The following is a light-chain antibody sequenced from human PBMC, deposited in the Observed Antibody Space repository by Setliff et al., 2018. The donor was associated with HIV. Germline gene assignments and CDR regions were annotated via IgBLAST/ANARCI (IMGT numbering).Light chain of an antibody. CDR1: SSDVGTYNF. CDR3: SSYTTTYTSV. J-gene: IGLJ1*01. V-gene: IGLV2-14*01. CDR2: DVS. Sequence: LTQPASVSRSPGQSITISCTGTSSDVGTYNFVSWYQQHPGKAPKLMIYDVSNRASGVSNRFSGSKSGNTASLTISGLQAEDEADYYFSSYTTTYTSVFGTGTKGTVL.